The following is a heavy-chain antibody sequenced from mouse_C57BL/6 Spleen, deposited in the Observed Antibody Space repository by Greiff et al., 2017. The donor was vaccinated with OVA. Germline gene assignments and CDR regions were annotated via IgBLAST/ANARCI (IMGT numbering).Heavy chain of an antibody. CDR1: GYTFTSYW. J-gene: IGHJ3*01. Sequence: LQESGAELAKPGASVKLSCKASGYTFTSYWMHWVKQRPGQGLEWIGYINPSSGYTKYNQKFKDKATLTAYKSSSTAYMQLSSLTYEDSAVYYCARGSSFAYWGQGTLVTVSA. V-gene: IGHV1-7*01. D-gene: IGHD6-1*01. CDR2: INPSSGYT. CDR3: ARGSSFAY.